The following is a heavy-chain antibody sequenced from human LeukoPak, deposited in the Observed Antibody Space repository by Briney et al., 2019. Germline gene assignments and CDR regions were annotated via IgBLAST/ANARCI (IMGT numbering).Heavy chain of an antibody. CDR2: TSGSGDIT. CDR1: GFTFTSYA. J-gene: IGHJ5*02. V-gene: IGHV3-23*01. D-gene: IGHD6-25*01. CDR3: AKEGRGSSGWPNWFDP. Sequence: GGSLRLSCAASGFTFTSYAMSWVRQAPGKGLEWVSATSGSGDITYYRDAVKGRFTISRDNSKNTLSLQMNSLRAEDTAVYYCAKEGRGSSGWPNWFDPWGQGTLVTVSS.